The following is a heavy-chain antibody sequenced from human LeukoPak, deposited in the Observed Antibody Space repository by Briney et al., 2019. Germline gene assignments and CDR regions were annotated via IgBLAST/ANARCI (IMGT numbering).Heavy chain of an antibody. CDR3: ARGFGRSYYMDV. CDR1: GFTFTSYV. CDR2: IGTAGDT. V-gene: IGHV3-13*01. D-gene: IGHD3-10*01. Sequence: GGSLRLSCAASGFTFTSYVMHWVRQATGKGLEWVSAIGTAGDTYYPGSVRGRFTISRENAKNSLYLQMNSLRAGDTAVYYCARGFGRSYYMDVWGKGTTVTISS. J-gene: IGHJ6*03.